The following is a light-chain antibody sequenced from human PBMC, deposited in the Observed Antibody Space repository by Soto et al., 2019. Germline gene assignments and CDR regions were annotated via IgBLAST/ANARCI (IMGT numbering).Light chain of an antibody. V-gene: IGKV3-11*01. Sequence: EIVLTQSPATLSLSPGETATLSCRTSQSVTSYLAWFQQRPGQAPRLLIYDTSNRAPGIPARFSGSGYGTAFTLTISSLESEDSAVYYCQQRSDWPRLTFGGGTKVEIK. CDR1: QSVTSY. CDR2: DTS. CDR3: QQRSDWPRLT. J-gene: IGKJ4*01.